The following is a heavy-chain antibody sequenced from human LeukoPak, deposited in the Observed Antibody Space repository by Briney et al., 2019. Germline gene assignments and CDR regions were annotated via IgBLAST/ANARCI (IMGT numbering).Heavy chain of an antibody. CDR2: ISWNSGSI. V-gene: IGHV3-9*01. D-gene: IGHD6-13*01. CDR1: GFTFDDYA. J-gene: IGHJ3*02. Sequence: GRSLRLSCAASGFTFDDYAMHWVRQAPGKGLEWVSGISWNSGSIGYADSVKGRFTISRDNAKNSLYLQMNSLRAEDTAVYYCARGFPAGYSDTFDIWGQGTMVTVSS. CDR3: ARGFPAGYSDTFDI.